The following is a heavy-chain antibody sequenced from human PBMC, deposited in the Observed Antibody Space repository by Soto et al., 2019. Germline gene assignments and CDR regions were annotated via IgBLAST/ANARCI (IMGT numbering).Heavy chain of an antibody. CDR2: TYYRSKWYN. Sequence: SQTLSLTCAISGDSVSSNSAAWNWIRQSPSRGLEWLGRTYYRSKWYNDYAVSVKSRITINPDTSKNQFSLQLNSVTPEDTAVYYCARDDIVVVPAASSPYYYYGMDVWGQGTTVTVS. J-gene: IGHJ6*02. D-gene: IGHD2-2*01. V-gene: IGHV6-1*01. CDR3: ARDDIVVVPAASSPYYYYGMDV. CDR1: GDSVSSNSAA.